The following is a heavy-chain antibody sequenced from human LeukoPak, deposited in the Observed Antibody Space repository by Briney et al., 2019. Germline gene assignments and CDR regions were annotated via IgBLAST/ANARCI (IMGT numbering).Heavy chain of an antibody. J-gene: IGHJ5*02. D-gene: IGHD2-2*01. Sequence: GGSLRLSCAASGFTFSSYGMHWVRQAPGKGLEWVAFIRYDGSNKYYADSVKGRFTISRDNSKNTLYLQMNSLRAEDTAVYYCAKDAAWYCCSTTCDKWFDPWGQGTLVIVSS. CDR3: AKDAAWYCCSTTCDKWFDP. CDR2: IRYDGSNK. CDR1: GFTFSSYG. V-gene: IGHV3-30*02.